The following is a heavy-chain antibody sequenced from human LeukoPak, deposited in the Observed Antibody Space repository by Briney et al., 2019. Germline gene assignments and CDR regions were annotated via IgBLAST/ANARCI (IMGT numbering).Heavy chain of an antibody. CDR3: AKDGGLWVSTHWGDS. Sequence: GGSPRLSCAASGFTFSSYTMSWVRQAPGKGLEWVSTITTSDGNTYYADSVKGRFTVSRDNSKNTLFLQMNSLRAEDTAVYYCAKDGGLWVSTHWGDSWGRGTLVTVSS. V-gene: IGHV3-23*01. CDR1: GFTFSSYT. J-gene: IGHJ4*02. D-gene: IGHD7-27*01. CDR2: ITTSDGNT.